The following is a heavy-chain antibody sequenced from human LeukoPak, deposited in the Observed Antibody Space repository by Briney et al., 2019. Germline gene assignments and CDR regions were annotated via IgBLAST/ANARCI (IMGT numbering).Heavy chain of an antibody. CDR1: GYTLTELS. CDR2: FDPEDGET. Sequence: ASVKVSFKVSGYTLTELSMHWVRQAPGKGLEWMGGFDPEDGETIYAQKFQGRVTMTEDTSTDTAYMELRSLRSEDTAVYYCETGKRGPAGTLDTGHYYYCMDLWAKGPTVTVSS. CDR3: ETGKRGPAGTLDTGHYYYCMDL. D-gene: IGHD6-13*01. V-gene: IGHV1-24*01. J-gene: IGHJ6*03.